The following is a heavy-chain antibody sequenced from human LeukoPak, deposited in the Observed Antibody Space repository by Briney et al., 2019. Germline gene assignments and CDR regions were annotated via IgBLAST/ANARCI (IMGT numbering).Heavy chain of an antibody. D-gene: IGHD5-18*01. CDR1: GITFSSYS. V-gene: IGHV3-21*01. Sequence: GGSLGLSCAASGITFSSYSMNWVRQAPGKGLEWVSSISSSSSYIYYADSVKGRFTISRDNAKNSLYLQMNSLRAEDTAVYYCARDRYSYGDFDYWGQGTLVTVSS. CDR2: ISSSSSYI. J-gene: IGHJ4*02. CDR3: ARDRYSYGDFDY.